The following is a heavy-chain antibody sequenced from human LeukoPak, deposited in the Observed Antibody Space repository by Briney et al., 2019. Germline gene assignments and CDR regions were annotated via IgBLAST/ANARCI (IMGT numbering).Heavy chain of an antibody. CDR1: GFTFSSYA. J-gene: IGHJ4*02. CDR2: ISGSGGST. CDR3: ANGWSPDY. V-gene: IGHV3-23*01. Sequence: SGGSLRVSCAASGFTFSSYAMSWVRQAPGKGLEWVSAISGSGGSTYYADSVKGRFTIFRDTSKNTLYLQMNSLRAEDTAVYHCANGWSPDYWGRGTLVTVSS. D-gene: IGHD2-15*01.